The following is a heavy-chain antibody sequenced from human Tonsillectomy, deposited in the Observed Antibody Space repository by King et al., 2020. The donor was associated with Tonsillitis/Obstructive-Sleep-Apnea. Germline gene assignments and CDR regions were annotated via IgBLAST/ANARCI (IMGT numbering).Heavy chain of an antibody. CDR1: GFTFSSYE. V-gene: IGHV3-48*03. D-gene: IGHD3-3*01. J-gene: IGHJ4*02. CDR3: ARDRGITIFGGEGDY. Sequence: VQLVESGGGLVQPGGSLRLSCAASGFTFSSYEMNWVRQAPGKGLEWVSYISSSGSNIYYADSVKGRFTISRDNAKNSLYLQMNSLRAEDTAVYYCARDRGITIFGGEGDYWGQGILVTVSS. CDR2: ISSSGSNI.